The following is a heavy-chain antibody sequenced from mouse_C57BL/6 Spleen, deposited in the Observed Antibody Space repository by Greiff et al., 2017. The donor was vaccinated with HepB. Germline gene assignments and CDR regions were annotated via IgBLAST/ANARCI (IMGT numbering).Heavy chain of an antibody. CDR2: ISGGGGNT. D-gene: IGHD2-3*01. CDR3: ARDGYYPYYFDY. J-gene: IGHJ2*01. Sequence: VQRVESGGGLVKPGGSLKLSCAASGFTFSSYTMSWVRQTPEKRLEWVATISGGGGNTYYPDSVKGRFTISRDNAKNTLYLQMSSLRSEDTALYYCARDGYYPYYFDYWGQGTTLTVSS. V-gene: IGHV5-9*01. CDR1: GFTFSSYT.